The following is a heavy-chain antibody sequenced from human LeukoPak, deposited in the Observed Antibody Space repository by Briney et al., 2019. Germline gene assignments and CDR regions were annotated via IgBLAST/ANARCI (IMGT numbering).Heavy chain of an antibody. Sequence: ASVKVSCKASGYTFTSYDINWVRQATGQGLEWMGWMNPNSGNTGYAQKFQGRVTMTRDTSTSTVYMELSSLRSEDTAVYYCARLNTAMDAPAIDYWGQGTLVTVSS. V-gene: IGHV1-8*01. CDR2: MNPNSGNT. CDR1: GYTFTSYD. CDR3: ARLNTAMDAPAIDY. J-gene: IGHJ4*02. D-gene: IGHD5-18*01.